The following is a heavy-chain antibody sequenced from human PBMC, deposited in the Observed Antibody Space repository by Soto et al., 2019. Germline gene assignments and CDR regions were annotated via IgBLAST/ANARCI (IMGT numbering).Heavy chain of an antibody. CDR2: INHSGST. CDR3: ARAQRSYYYDSSGYYYHVYFDY. J-gene: IGHJ4*02. D-gene: IGHD3-22*01. Sequence: KTSETLSLTCAVYGGSFSGYYWSWIRQPPGKGLEWIGEINHSGSTNYNPSLKSRVTISVDTSKNQFSLKLSSVTAADTAVYYCARAQRSYYYDSSGYYYHVYFDYWGQGTMVTVYS. V-gene: IGHV4-34*01. CDR1: GGSFSGYY.